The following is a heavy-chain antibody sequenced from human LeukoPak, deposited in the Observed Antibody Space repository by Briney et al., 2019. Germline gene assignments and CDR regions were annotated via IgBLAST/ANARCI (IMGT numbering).Heavy chain of an antibody. CDR3: AKGLKQWLLPFDY. CDR2: INGDGRNI. V-gene: IGHV3-74*01. J-gene: IGHJ4*02. CDR1: GFTFSSYW. Sequence: GGSLRLSCVASGFTFSSYWMHWVRQDPRKGLVWVSRINGDGRNINYADSVRGRFTISRDNAKNTLYLQMNSLRAEDTAVYYCAKGLKQWLLPFDYWGQGTLVTVSS. D-gene: IGHD6-19*01.